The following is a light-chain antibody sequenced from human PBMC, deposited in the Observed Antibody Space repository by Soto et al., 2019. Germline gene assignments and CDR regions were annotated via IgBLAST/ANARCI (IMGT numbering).Light chain of an antibody. CDR1: SSDVGGSNY. Sequence: QSVLTQPPSASGSPGQSVTISCTGTSSDVGGSNYVSWYQQHPGKAPKLMIYGVSKRPSGVPDRFSGSKSGNTASLTVSGLQAEDEADYYCSSYAGSNNYVFGAGTKVTVL. CDR3: SSYAGSNNYV. V-gene: IGLV2-8*01. CDR2: GVS. J-gene: IGLJ1*01.